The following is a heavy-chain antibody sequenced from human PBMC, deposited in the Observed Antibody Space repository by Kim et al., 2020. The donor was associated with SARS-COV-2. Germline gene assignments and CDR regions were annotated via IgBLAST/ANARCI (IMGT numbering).Heavy chain of an antibody. CDR1: GFTFSSYS. Sequence: GGSLRLSCAASGFTFSSYSMNWVRQAPGKGLEWVSSISSSSSYIYYADSVKGRFTISRDNAKNSLYLQMNSPRAEDTAVYYCAIVDIVATAPGAFDIWGQGTMVTVSS. D-gene: IGHD5-12*01. J-gene: IGHJ3*02. CDR3: AIVDIVATAPGAFDI. V-gene: IGHV3-21*01. CDR2: ISSSSSYI.